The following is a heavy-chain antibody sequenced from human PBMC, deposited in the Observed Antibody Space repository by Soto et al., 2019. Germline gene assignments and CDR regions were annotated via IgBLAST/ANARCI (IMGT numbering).Heavy chain of an antibody. V-gene: IGHV4-4*02. J-gene: IGHJ2*01. CDR3: ARSPSTMIVVVRYWYFAL. CDR1: GGSISSSNW. Sequence: QVQLQESGPGLVKPSGTLSLTCAVSGGSISSSNWWSWVRQPPGKGLEWIGEIYHSGSTNYNPSLKSRVPISVDKSKNQFSLKLSSVTAADTAVYYCARSPSTMIVVVRYWYFALWGRGTLVTVSS. D-gene: IGHD3-22*01. CDR2: IYHSGST.